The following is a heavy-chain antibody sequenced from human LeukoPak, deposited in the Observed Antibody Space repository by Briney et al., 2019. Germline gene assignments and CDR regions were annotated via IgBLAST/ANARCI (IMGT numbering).Heavy chain of an antibody. Sequence: PGGSLRLSCAASGFTFSSYSMNWVRQAPGKGLEWVSYISSSSSTIYYADSVKGRFTISRDNAKNSLYLQMNSLRDEDTAVYYCARVIIRGYYDSSGYLDYWGQGTLVTVSS. J-gene: IGHJ4*02. CDR2: ISSSSSTI. V-gene: IGHV3-48*02. CDR3: ARVIIRGYYDSSGYLDY. CDR1: GFTFSSYS. D-gene: IGHD3-22*01.